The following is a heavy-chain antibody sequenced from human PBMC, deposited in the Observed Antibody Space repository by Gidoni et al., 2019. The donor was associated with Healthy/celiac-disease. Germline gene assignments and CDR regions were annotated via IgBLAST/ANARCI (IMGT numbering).Heavy chain of an antibody. CDR3: ARYSSGWYGFDY. J-gene: IGHJ4*02. Sequence: QVQLVQSVAEVKKPGSSVKVSCKASGGTFSSYAISWVRQAPGQGLEWMGGIMTIFGTANYAQKFQSRVTITADESTSTAYMEQSSLRSEDTAVYYCARYSSGWYGFDYWGQGTLVTVSS. V-gene: IGHV1-69*01. CDR1: GGTFSSYA. D-gene: IGHD6-19*01. CDR2: IMTIFGTA.